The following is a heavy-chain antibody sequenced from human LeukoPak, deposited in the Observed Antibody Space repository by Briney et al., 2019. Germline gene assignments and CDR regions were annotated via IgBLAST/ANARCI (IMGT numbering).Heavy chain of an antibody. CDR2: ISLSGKT. CDR3: SRESGAFCPFGY. J-gene: IGHJ4*02. D-gene: IGHD1-26*01. CDR1: GGPIRSTNW. Sequence: SETLSLTCGVSGGPIRSTNWWSWARQPPGQGLEWIGVISLSGKTNFNPSLNGRVTMSLDESRNQLSLTLTSVTAADAAIYYCSRESGAFCPFGYWGQGTLLIVPP. V-gene: IGHV4/OR15-8*02.